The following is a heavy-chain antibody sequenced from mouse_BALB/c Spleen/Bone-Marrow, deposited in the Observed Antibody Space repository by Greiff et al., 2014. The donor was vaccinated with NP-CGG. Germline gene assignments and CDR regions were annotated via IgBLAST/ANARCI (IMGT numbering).Heavy chain of an antibody. V-gene: IGHV1S41*01. CDR3: ARSRDGYFDV. CDR2: IAPGSGST. J-gene: IGHJ1*01. Sequence: DLVKPGASVKLSCKASGYTFTSYWINWIKQRPGQGLEWIGRIAPGSGSTYYNEMFKGKATVTVDTSSSTAYIQLSSLSSEDSAVYFCARSRDGYFDVWGAGTTVTVSS. CDR1: GYTFTSYW.